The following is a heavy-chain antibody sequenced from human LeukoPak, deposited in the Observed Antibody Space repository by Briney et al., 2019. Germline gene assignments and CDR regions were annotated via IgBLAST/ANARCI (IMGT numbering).Heavy chain of an antibody. CDR2: IYHSGST. CDR1: GDSISSSNW. CDR3: AREAAGQWFDP. J-gene: IGHJ5*02. Sequence: PSETLSLTCAVSGDSISSSNWWTWVRQPPGKGLEWIGEIYHSGSTNCNPSLKSRVTMSLDKSKNQFSLKLTSVTAADTAVYYCAREAAGQWFDPWGQGTLVTVSS. V-gene: IGHV4-4*02. D-gene: IGHD6-25*01.